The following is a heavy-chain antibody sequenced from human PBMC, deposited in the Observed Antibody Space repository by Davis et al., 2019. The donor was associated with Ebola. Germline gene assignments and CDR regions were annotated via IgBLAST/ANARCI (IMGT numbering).Heavy chain of an antibody. V-gene: IGHV4-61*01. Sequence: GSLRPSCPVPGGSVSSCRYYWSRIRQPPGKGREWMGYTYYSGSTNYNPSLKSRVTISVDTSKNQFSLKRSSVTAAETAVYYCARVDIVVHYYGMDVWGQGTTVTVSS. D-gene: IGHD2-15*01. CDR2: TYYSGST. CDR3: ARVDIVVHYYGMDV. J-gene: IGHJ6*02. CDR1: GGSVSSCRYY.